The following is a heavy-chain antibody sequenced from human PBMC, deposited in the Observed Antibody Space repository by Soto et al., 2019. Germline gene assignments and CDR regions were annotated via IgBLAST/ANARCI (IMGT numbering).Heavy chain of an antibody. V-gene: IGHV4-39*01. CDR2: IFYSGGT. D-gene: IGHD3-22*01. J-gene: IGHJ5*02. CDR1: GGSILDSTYY. Sequence: QLLLQESGPGLVKPSETLSLTCTVSGGSILDSTYYWAWIRQPPGKGLEWIGTIFYSGGTFYTPSPXXXVXXSVDTSNNQFSLKLSSVTAADTAVYYGALQASGYYYGWFDPWGQGTLVTVSS. CDR3: ALQASGYYYGWFDP.